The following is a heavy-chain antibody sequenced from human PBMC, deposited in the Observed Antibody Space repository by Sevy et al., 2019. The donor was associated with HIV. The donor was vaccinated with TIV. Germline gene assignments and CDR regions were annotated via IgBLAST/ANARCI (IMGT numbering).Heavy chain of an antibody. Sequence: WGSLRLSCVASGFTFRSFSMHWVRQAPGKGLEWVAVISYDGSNKYYADSVKGRFTISRDNSKNTLYLQMNSLRAEDTAVYYCARALWRTGYFDYWGQGTLVTVSS. D-gene: IGHD1-1*01. CDR2: ISYDGSNK. CDR3: ARALWRTGYFDY. V-gene: IGHV3-30*19. CDR1: GFTFRSFS. J-gene: IGHJ4*02.